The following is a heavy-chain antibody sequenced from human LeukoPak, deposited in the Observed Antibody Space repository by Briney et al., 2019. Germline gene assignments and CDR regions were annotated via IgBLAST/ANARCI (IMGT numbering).Heavy chain of an antibody. CDR1: GGSISSYY. CDR2: IYYSGST. V-gene: IGHV4-59*01. J-gene: IGHJ4*02. CDR3: ARSGSYRYFLDY. D-gene: IGHD3-16*02. Sequence: SETLSLTCTVSGGSISSYYWSWIRQPPGKGLEWIGYIYYSGSTNHNPSLKSRVTISVDTSKNQFSLKLSSVTAADTAVYYCARSGSYRYFLDYWGQGTLVTVSS.